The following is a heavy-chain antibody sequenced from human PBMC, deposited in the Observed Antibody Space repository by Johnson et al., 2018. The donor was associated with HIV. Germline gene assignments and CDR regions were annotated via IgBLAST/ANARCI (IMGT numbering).Heavy chain of an antibody. D-gene: IGHD3-16*01. CDR2: ISGSGGST. V-gene: IGHV3-23*04. J-gene: IGHJ3*02. CDR3: AREGRGSPDGFDI. CDR1: GFTFDDHG. Sequence: VQLVESGGGVVRPGGSLRLSCAASGFTFDDHGMSWVRQVPGKGLEWVSAISGSGGSTYYADSVKGRFTISRDNSNNTLYLQMNTLITEDTAVYYCAREGRGSPDGFDIWGQGTMVTVSS.